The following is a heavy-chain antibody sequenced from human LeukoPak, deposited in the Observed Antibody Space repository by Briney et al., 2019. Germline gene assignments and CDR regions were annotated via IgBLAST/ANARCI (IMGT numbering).Heavy chain of an antibody. CDR1: GFTFSSYW. CDR3: ARERIESPVVVVAAVLNS. CDR2: IKQDGSEK. J-gene: IGHJ4*02. V-gene: IGHV3-7*01. Sequence: GGSLRLSCAASGFTFSSYWMSWVRQAPGKGLEWVANIKQDGSEKNYVDSVKGRFTISRDNGRNSLYLQMNSLRAEDTAVYYCARERIESPVVVVAAVLNSWGQGTLVTVSS. D-gene: IGHD2-15*01.